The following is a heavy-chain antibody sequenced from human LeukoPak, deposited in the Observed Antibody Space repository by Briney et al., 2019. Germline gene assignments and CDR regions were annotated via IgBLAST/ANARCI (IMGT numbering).Heavy chain of an antibody. Sequence: ASVKVSCKVSGYTLTELSIHWVRQAPGKGLEWMGGFDPEDGETIYAQKFQGRVTMTEDTSTDTAYMELSSLRSEDTAVYYCATAVNSGSYFPLYYYYYMDVWGKGTTVTVSS. CDR2: FDPEDGET. J-gene: IGHJ6*03. CDR1: GYTLTELS. CDR3: ATAVNSGSYFPLYYYYYMDV. V-gene: IGHV1-24*01. D-gene: IGHD1-26*01.